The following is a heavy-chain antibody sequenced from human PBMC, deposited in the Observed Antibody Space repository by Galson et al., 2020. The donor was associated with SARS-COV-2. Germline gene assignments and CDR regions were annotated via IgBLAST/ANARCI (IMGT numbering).Heavy chain of an antibody. Sequence: SETLYLTCTVSGYFISSNYYWGWIRQSPGKGLEWIGSIYHSGNTYYNPYLKSRVTISVDTSKNQFSLKLTSGTAADTAVYYCARDFYHDFWGVSDRPRFDLWGQGTLVTGSS. CDR3: ARDFYHDFWGVSDRPRFDL. D-gene: IGHD3-3*01. CDR1: GYFISSNYY. CDR2: IYHSGNT. V-gene: IGHV4-38-2*02. J-gene: IGHJ5*02.